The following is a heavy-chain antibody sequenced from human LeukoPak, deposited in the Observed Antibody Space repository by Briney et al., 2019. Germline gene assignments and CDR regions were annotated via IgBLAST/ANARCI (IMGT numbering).Heavy chain of an antibody. CDR1: GYTFTSYD. CDR2: TNPNSGNT. Sequence: ASVKVSCKASGYTFTSYDINWVRQATGQGLEWMGWTNPNSGNTGYAQKFQGRVTMTRNTSISTAYMELSSLRSEDTAVYYCARVLTTEDAFDIWGQGTMVTVSS. CDR3: ARVLTTEDAFDI. J-gene: IGHJ3*02. D-gene: IGHD4-11*01. V-gene: IGHV1-8*01.